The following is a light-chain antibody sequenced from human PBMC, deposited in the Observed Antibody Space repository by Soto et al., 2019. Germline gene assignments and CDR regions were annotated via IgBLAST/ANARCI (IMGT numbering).Light chain of an antibody. CDR1: SSNIGNKH. Sequence: QSVLTQPPSVSAAPGQRVTISCSGSSSNIGNKHVYWYQQLPGAAPKLLIFDSNKRHSGTPDRFSGSKSGTSATLGITGLQTGDEADYYCATGDKSLSAVVFGGGTQLTVL. CDR2: DSN. J-gene: IGLJ3*02. V-gene: IGLV1-51*01. CDR3: ATGDKSLSAVV.